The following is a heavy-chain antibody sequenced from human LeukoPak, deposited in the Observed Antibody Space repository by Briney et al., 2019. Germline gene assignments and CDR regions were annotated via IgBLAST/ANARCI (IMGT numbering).Heavy chain of an antibody. V-gene: IGHV4-59*01. CDR3: ARGLPGDYDGFYFDY. J-gene: IGHJ4*02. Sequence: SETLSLTCTVSGGSISSYYWSWIRQPPGKGLGWIGYIYYSGSTNYNPSLKSRVTISVDTSKNQFSLKLSSVTAADTAVYYCARGLPGDYDGFYFDYWGQGTLVTVSS. CDR2: IYYSGST. D-gene: IGHD4-17*01. CDR1: GGSISSYY.